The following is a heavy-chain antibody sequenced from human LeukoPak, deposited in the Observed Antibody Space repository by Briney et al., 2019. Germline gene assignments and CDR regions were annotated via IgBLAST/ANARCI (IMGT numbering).Heavy chain of an antibody. CDR3: AKDIQDYYDSSGYYYYYGMDV. Sequence: GRSLRLSCAASGFTFDDYAMHWVRQAPGKGLEWVSGISWTSGSIGYADSVKGRFTISRDNAKNSLYLQMNSLRAEDTALYYCAKDIQDYYDSSGYYYYYGMDVWGQGTTVTVSS. V-gene: IGHV3-9*01. CDR2: ISWTSGSI. J-gene: IGHJ6*02. D-gene: IGHD3-22*01. CDR1: GFTFDDYA.